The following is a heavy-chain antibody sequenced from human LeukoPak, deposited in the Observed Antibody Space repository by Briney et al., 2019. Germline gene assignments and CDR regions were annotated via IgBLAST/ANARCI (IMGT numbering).Heavy chain of an antibody. CDR3: ARKDSRAWYFDL. CDR1: GGSISSYY. J-gene: IGHJ2*01. CDR2: IYSSGST. D-gene: IGHD3-22*01. Sequence: SETLSLTCTVSGGSISSYYWSWIRQPAGKGLEWIGRIYSSGSTNYNPSLKSRVTMSVDTSKNQFSLKLSSVTAADTAVYYCARKDSRAWYFDLWGRGTLVTVSP. V-gene: IGHV4-4*07.